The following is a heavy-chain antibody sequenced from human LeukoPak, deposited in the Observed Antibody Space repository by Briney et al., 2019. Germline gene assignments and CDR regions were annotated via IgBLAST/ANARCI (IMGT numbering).Heavy chain of an antibody. V-gene: IGHV3-21*01. J-gene: IGHJ4*02. CDR3: ARVWATVITRGYHFDY. Sequence: GGSLRLSCAASGFTFSTYSFNWVRQAPGKGLEWVPSVSNDGRYIYYADSVKGRFTISRDNAKNSLYLQLHSLRAEDTAVYYCARVWATVITRGYHFDYWGPGTLVTVSS. D-gene: IGHD4-17*01. CDR2: VSNDGRYI. CDR1: GFTFSTYS.